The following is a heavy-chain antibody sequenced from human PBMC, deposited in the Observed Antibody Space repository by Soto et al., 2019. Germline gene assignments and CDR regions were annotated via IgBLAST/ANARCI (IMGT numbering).Heavy chain of an antibody. D-gene: IGHD2-21*01. V-gene: IGHV3-30*18. CDR1: GFTFSSDG. Sequence: PGGSLRLSCAASGFTFSSDGMHWVLQAPGKGLEGGAVISYDGSNKYYADSVKGRFTISTDNSKNTLYLHMISLRAEDTAVYYCANCVVEFAPWGQGTLVTVSS. J-gene: IGHJ5*02. CDR2: ISYDGSNK. CDR3: ANCVVEFAP.